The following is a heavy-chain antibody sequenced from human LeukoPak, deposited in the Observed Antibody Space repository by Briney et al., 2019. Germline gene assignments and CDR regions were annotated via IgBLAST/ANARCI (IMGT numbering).Heavy chain of an antibody. CDR3: AKDKRLRRGFDP. D-gene: IGHD5-24*01. Sequence: QPGGSLTLSCAASGFTFDDYAMHWVRQAPGKGLEWVSLISGDGGSTYYADSVKGRFTISRDNSKNSLYLQMNSLRTEDTALYYCAKDKRLRRGFDPWGQGTLVTVSS. CDR2: ISGDGGST. V-gene: IGHV3-43*02. J-gene: IGHJ5*02. CDR1: GFTFDDYA.